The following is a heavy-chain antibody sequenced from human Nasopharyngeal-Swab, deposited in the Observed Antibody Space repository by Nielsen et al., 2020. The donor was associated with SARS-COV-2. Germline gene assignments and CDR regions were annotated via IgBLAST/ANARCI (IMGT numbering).Heavy chain of an antibody. J-gene: IGHJ6*02. V-gene: IGHV3-74*01. CDR2: INSDGSST. D-gene: IGHD5-18*01. Sequence: WIRQPPGKGLVWVSRINSDGSSTSYADSVKGRFTISRDNAKNSLYLQMNSLRAEDTAVYYCARDTPTPDTAMIRGWLGLYYYYGMDVWGQGTTVTVSS. CDR3: ARDTPTPDTAMIRGWLGLYYYYGMDV.